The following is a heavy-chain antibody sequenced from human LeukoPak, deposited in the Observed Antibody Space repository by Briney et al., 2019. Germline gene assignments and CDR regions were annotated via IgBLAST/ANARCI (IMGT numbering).Heavy chain of an antibody. Sequence: GGSLRLSCTVSGFTFSTYWMTWVRQAPGKGLEWVANIKQDGSEKYYVDSVKGRFTITRDNAKKALYLEMNSLRVEDTALYYCARENYSDSSGNDAFDVWGQGTMVTVSS. D-gene: IGHD3-22*01. CDR3: ARENYSDSSGNDAFDV. CDR1: GFTFSTYW. CDR2: IKQDGSEK. V-gene: IGHV3-7*04. J-gene: IGHJ3*01.